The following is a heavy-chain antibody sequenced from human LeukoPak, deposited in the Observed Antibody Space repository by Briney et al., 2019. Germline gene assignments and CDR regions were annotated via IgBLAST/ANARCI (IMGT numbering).Heavy chain of an antibody. CDR3: VKDRGNHVTDY. CDR2: ICYSGST. J-gene: IGHJ4*02. CDR1: GFTFDSYT. Sequence: KSGGSLRLSCAASGFTFDSYTMIWVRQPPGKGLEWIGTICYSGSTYYNPSLKSRVTMSVDTSENQFSLKLSSVTAADTAVYYCVKDRGNHVTDYWGQGTLVTVSS. V-gene: IGHV4-59*12. D-gene: IGHD1-14*01.